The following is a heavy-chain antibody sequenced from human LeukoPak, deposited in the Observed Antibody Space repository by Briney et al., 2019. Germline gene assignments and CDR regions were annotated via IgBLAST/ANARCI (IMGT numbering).Heavy chain of an antibody. J-gene: IGHJ3*02. Sequence: MSSETLSLTCTVSGGSMKSYYWTWIRQPPGKGLEWIGYIYYSGSTNYNPSLKSRVTISVDTSKNQFSLKLTSVTAADTAIYYCARVGGMLTINNEAFDIWGQGTVVTVSS. V-gene: IGHV4-59*01. CDR3: ARVGGMLTINNEAFDI. CDR1: GGSMKSYY. CDR2: IYYSGST. D-gene: IGHD3-16*01.